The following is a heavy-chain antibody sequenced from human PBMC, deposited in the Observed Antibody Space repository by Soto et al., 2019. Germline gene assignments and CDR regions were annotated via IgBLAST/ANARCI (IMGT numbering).Heavy chain of an antibody. CDR1: GSTFSSYD. V-gene: IGHV3-30-3*01. CDR3: VRGPSHGAFDI. J-gene: IGHJ3*02. CDR2: ISPDGINA. Sequence: QVQLVESGGDVVQPGRSLRLSCAASGSTFSSYDIHWVRQAPIKGLEWVAHISPDGINAYYADSVKGRFTISRDNARNTVYLQVNSLRPEDTAVYHCVRGPSHGAFDIWGQGTLVTVSS.